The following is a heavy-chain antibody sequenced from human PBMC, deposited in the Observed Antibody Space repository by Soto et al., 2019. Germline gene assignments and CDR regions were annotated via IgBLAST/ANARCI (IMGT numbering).Heavy chain of an antibody. D-gene: IGHD6-19*01. CDR3: AKEGRDSGWSRLDV. CDR1: GYTFTSYD. Sequence: ASVKVSCKASGYTFTSYDINWVRQATGQGLEWMGWMNPNTGHTGYAQKFQGRVAMTRNTSISTAYMELSSLTSDDAAVFYCAKEGRDSGWSRLDVWGRGTMVTVSS. V-gene: IGHV1-8*01. J-gene: IGHJ6*02. CDR2: MNPNTGHT.